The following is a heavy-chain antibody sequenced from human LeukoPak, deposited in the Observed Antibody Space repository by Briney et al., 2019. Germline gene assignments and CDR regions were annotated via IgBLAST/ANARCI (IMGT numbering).Heavy chain of an antibody. CDR1: GGSIVGYY. J-gene: IGHJ2*01. CDR2: FYYTGST. V-gene: IGHV4-4*07. Sequence: PSETLSLTCSVSGGSIVGYYWSWIRQPAGKGLEWIGRFYYTGSTNFNTSLNGRVTMSVNQFKEQFSSKIEPVTGRDQGLYFLSRGPTSAEFRNWYCDPLLRGSLASDPS. D-gene: IGHD3-10*01. CDR3: SRGPTSAEFRNWYCDP.